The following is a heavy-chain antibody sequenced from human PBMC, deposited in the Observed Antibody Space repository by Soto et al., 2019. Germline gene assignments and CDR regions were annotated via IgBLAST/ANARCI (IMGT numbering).Heavy chain of an antibody. D-gene: IGHD2-2*01. Sequence: SLRLSCAAAGFTFSGSAMHWVRQASGKGLEWVGRIRSKANSYATAYAASVKGRFTISRDDSKNTAYLQMNSLKTEDTAVYYCTTNQHPHYYYGMDVWGQGTTVTVSS. CDR1: GFTFSGSA. CDR2: IRSKANSYAT. J-gene: IGHJ6*02. V-gene: IGHV3-73*01. CDR3: TTNQHPHYYYGMDV.